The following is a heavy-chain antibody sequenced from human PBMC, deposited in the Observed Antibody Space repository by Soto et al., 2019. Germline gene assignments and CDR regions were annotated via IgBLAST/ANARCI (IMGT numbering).Heavy chain of an antibody. V-gene: IGHV4-59*01. CDR3: ARMVSGSYGEDY. D-gene: IGHD1-26*01. CDR1: GGSISSYY. CDR2: IYYSGST. J-gene: IGHJ4*02. Sequence: SETLSLTCTVSGGSISSYYWSWIRQPPGKGLEWIGYIYYSGSTSYNPSLKSRVTISVDTSKNQFSLKLSSVTAADTAVYYCARMVSGSYGEDYWGQGTLVTVSS.